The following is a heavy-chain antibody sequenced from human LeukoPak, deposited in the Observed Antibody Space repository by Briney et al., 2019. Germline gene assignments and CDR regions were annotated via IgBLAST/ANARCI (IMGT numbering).Heavy chain of an antibody. V-gene: IGHV3-15*01. CDR3: TTGPDPTLDY. CDR1: GFTFSSVW. Sequence: KPGGSLRLSCAASGFTFSSVWVSWVRQAPGKGLEWVGRIKSKAAGGTTDYAAPVKGRFTISRDDSKNTLYLQMNSLKTEDTAIYYCTTGPDPTLDYWGRGTLVTVSS. J-gene: IGHJ4*02. CDR2: IKSKAAGGTT.